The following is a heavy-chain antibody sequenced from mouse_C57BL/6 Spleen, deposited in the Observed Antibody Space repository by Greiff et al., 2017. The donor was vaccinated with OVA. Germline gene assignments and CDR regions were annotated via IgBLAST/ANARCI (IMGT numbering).Heavy chain of an antibody. Sequence: VKLVESGAELVKPGASVKISCKASGYAFSSYWLNWVKQRPGKGLEWIGQIYPGDGDTNYNGKFKGKATLTADKSSSTAYMQLSSLTSEDSAVYFCARSGFITTVVALDYWGQGTTLTVSS. CDR3: ARSGFITTVVALDY. CDR1: GYAFSSYW. V-gene: IGHV1-80*01. J-gene: IGHJ2*01. CDR2: IYPGDGDT. D-gene: IGHD1-1*01.